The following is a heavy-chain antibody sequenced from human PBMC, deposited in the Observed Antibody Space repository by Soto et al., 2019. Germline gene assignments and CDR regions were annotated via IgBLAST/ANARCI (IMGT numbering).Heavy chain of an antibody. CDR3: ARLPVDAFDI. Sequence: SETLSLTCTVSGGSISSYYWSWIRPPPGKGLEWIGYIYYSGSTNYNPSLKSRVTISVDTSKNQLSLILYSVTTADTGVYYCARLPVDAFDIWGQGTMVTVSS. CDR1: GGSISSYY. CDR2: IYYSGST. J-gene: IGHJ3*02. D-gene: IGHD4-4*01. V-gene: IGHV4-59*12.